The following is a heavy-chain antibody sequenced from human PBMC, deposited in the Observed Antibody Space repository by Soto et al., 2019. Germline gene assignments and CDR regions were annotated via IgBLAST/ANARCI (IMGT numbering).Heavy chain of an antibody. V-gene: IGHV3-21*01. CDR2: INTSGDII. Sequence: EVQLLESGGGLVKPGGSLRLSCAATGFTFSTHSMNWVRQAPGKGLEWVSCINTSGDIIYYADSVKGRFTISRDNAKNSLYLQMNSLRAEDTAVYFCARDSPSPGISPIEYWGQGTLVAVSS. J-gene: IGHJ4*02. CDR1: GFTFSTHS. CDR3: ARDSPSPGISPIEY.